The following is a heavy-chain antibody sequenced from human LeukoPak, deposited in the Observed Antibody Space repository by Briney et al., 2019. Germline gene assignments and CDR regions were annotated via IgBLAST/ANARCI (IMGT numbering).Heavy chain of an antibody. J-gene: IGHJ4*02. V-gene: IGHV7-4-1*02. D-gene: IGHD3-22*01. CDR1: GNTFAGYY. Sequence: GASVKVSCKASGNTFAGYYVRWVRQAPGQGLEWMGWINTNTGNPTYAQGFTGRIVFSLDTSVSTAYLQISSLKAEDSAVYYCAKNGLGAVVKTDWGQGTLVTVSS. CDR2: INTNTGNP. CDR3: AKNGLGAVVKTD.